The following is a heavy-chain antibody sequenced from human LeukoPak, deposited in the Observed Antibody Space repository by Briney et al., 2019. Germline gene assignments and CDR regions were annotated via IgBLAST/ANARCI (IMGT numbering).Heavy chain of an antibody. CDR1: GFIFDSYG. CDR3: AKALGYRYGPNDAFDI. J-gene: IGHJ3*02. V-gene: IGHV3-30*18. CDR2: ISYDGGNK. D-gene: IGHD5-18*01. Sequence: GGSLRLSCAASGFIFDSYGMHWVRQAPGKGLEWMAVISYDGGNKYYADSVKGRFSVSRDNSQNMVYLQMNSLRAEDTAVYYCAKALGYRYGPNDAFDIWGQGTMVTVSS.